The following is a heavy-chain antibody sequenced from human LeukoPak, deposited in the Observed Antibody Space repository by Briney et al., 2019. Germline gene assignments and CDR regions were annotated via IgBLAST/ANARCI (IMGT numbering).Heavy chain of an antibody. D-gene: IGHD2/OR15-2a*01. J-gene: IGHJ3*01. V-gene: IGHV1-69*06. CDR3: AREGSRIQSWGNAFDL. CDR1: AGTFRGYS. CDR2: IIPMFGAK. Sequence: SVKVSCKASAGTFRGYSMNWVRQAPGQGLEWVGRIIPMFGAKDYAQKFQGTVTISADRSTNTASMELFSLRFEDTAVYYCAREGSRIQSWGNAFDLWGQGTTVTVSS.